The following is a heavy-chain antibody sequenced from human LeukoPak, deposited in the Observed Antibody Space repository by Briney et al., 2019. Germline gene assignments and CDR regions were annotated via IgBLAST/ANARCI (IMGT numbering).Heavy chain of an antibody. CDR1: AGXVNSGNYY. V-gene: IGHV4-61*01. Sequence: SETLSLTSTVSAGXVNSGNYYWSWIRQPPGKRLEWTGCAYYTGSTNFNPSPKRRVTISLDPAQNQFSLKLTSVTAADTAVYYCARDRRYSSGHFDYWGQGTLVTVSS. CDR2: AYYTGST. CDR3: ARDRRYSSGHFDY. J-gene: IGHJ4*02. D-gene: IGHD6-19*01.